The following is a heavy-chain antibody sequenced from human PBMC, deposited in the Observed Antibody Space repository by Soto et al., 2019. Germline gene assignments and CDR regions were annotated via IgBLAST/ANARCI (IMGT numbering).Heavy chain of an antibody. CDR3: ARDRGGYGNLDS. V-gene: IGHV4-31*03. D-gene: IGHD6-19*01. CDR2: IYPSGTT. CDR1: GDSTRRGGYY. Sequence: QVQLQESGPGLVKPSQTLSLSCTVSGDSTRRGGYYWTWIRQHPGKGPEWIGYIYPSGTTYYNPSLESRLIMSLDTSKNQFSLSLNSVTAADTAMYYCARDRGGYGNLDSWGQGTLVIVSS. J-gene: IGHJ4*02.